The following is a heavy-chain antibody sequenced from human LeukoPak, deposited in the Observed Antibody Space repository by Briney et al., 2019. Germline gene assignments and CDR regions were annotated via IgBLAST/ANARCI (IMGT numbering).Heavy chain of an antibody. CDR2: INHSGST. J-gene: IGHJ6*03. V-gene: IGHV4-34*01. D-gene: IGHD3-10*01. CDR1: GGSFSGYY. CDR3: ARVIPYGSGSYYYYYYYMDV. Sequence: SETLPLTCAVYGGSFSGYYWGWIRQPPGKGLEWIGEINHSGSTNYNPSLKSRVTISVDTSKNQFSLKLSSVTAADTAVYYCARVIPYGSGSYYYYYYYMDVWGKGTTVTISS.